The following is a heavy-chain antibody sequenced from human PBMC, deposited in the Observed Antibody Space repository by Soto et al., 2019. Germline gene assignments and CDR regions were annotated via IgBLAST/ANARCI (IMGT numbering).Heavy chain of an antibody. J-gene: IGHJ4*02. V-gene: IGHV3-30-3*01. CDR3: ARDLGPRWAAGTGYFDS. CDR1: GFTFNNYA. D-gene: IGHD6-13*01. CDR2: ISYDRSNI. Sequence: GGSLRLSCAASGFTFNNYAMYWVRQAPGKGLEWVAVISYDRSNIYYADSVKGRFTISRDNSKNTLHLQMNSLRAEDTAVYFCARDLGPRWAAGTGYFDSWGQGTLVTVS.